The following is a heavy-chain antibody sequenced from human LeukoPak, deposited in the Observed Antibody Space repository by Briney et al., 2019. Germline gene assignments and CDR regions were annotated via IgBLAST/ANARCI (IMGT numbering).Heavy chain of an antibody. CDR1: GVSFSGYY. J-gene: IGHJ4*02. V-gene: IGHV4-34*01. Sequence: SETLSLTCAVYGVSFSGYYWSWIRQPPGKGLEWIGEINHSGSTNYNPSLKSRVTISVDTSKNQSSLKLSSVTVADTAVYYCARGWYYYDSSGPPGDWGQGTLVTVSS. CDR2: INHSGST. CDR3: ARGWYYYDSSGPPGD. D-gene: IGHD3-22*01.